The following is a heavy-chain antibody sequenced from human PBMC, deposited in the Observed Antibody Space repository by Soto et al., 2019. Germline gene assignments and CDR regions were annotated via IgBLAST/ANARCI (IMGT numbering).Heavy chain of an antibody. CDR1: GFTFSSYA. V-gene: IGHV3-23*01. J-gene: IGHJ4*02. Sequence: GGSLRLSCAASGFTFSSYAMSWVRQAPGKGLEWVSAISGSGGSTYYADSVKGRFTISRDNSKNTLYLQMNSLRAEDTAVYYCAKPLAPYYDSSGYYYWWGQGTLVTVSS. D-gene: IGHD3-22*01. CDR3: AKPLAPYYDSSGYYYW. CDR2: ISGSGGST.